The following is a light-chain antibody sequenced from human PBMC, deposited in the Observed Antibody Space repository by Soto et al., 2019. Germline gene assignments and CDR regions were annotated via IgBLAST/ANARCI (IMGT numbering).Light chain of an antibody. V-gene: IGLV1-47*01. Sequence: QSVLTQPTSASGTPGQRVTISCSGSSSNIGSNYVYWYQQLPGTAPKLLIYRNNQRPSGVPDRFSGSKSGTSASLAISGLRSEDEADYYCAAWDDSLSDYWVFGGGTKLTVL. CDR3: AAWDDSLSDYWV. CDR2: RNN. CDR1: SSNIGSNY. J-gene: IGLJ3*02.